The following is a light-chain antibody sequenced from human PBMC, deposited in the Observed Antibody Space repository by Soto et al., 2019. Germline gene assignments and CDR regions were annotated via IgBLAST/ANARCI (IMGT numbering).Light chain of an antibody. V-gene: IGKV3-20*01. Sequence: EVVLTQSPGTLSLSPGERASLSCRASQSVSNNYLAWYQQKPGQSPKLLIFGSSDRATGIPDRFSGSGSGTDVTVTIRRLEPEDVAVYYCQQYGSSPPYTFGQGTTLQIE. J-gene: IGKJ2*01. CDR2: GSS. CDR3: QQYGSSPPYT. CDR1: QSVSNNY.